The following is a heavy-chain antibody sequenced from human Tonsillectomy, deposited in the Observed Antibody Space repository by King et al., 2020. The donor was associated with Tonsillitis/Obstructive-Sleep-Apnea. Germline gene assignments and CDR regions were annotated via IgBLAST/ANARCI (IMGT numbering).Heavy chain of an antibody. V-gene: IGHV1-18*01. J-gene: IGHJ6*03. D-gene: IGHD7-27*01. CDR2: ISAHAGNT. CDR3: AGDEPNWGSYYHYSHMDV. Sequence: VQLVESGAEVKKPGASVKVSCTASGYTFTSYGISWVRQAPGQGLEWMGWISAHAGNTNYPQELQGRVTMTTDTSTSTAYMELRSLRSDDTAVYYCAGDEPNWGSYYHYSHMDVWGKGTTVTVSS. CDR1: GYTFTSYG.